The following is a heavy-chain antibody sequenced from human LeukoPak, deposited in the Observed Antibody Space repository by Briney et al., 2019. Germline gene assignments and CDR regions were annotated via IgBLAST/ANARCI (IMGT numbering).Heavy chain of an antibody. V-gene: IGHV3-23*01. CDR3: AKEGGNYPAFDY. J-gene: IGHJ4*02. CDR2: ISGRGDET. D-gene: IGHD1-26*01. CDR1: EFTLSSYA. Sequence: GGSLRLSCAASEFTLSSYAMSWVRQAPGKGLEWVSTISGRGDETYYADSVKGRFTMSRDNSKNTLYLQMNSLRAEDTAVYYCAKEGGNYPAFDYWGKEPLVPFSS.